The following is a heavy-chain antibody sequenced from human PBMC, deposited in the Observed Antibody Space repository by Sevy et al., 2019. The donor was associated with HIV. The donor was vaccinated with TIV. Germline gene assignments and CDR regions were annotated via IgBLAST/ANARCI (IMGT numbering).Heavy chain of an antibody. D-gene: IGHD4-17*01. CDR3: AKGPHPAVTTSYGMDV. Sequence: GSLRLSCAASGFTFREYAMHWVRQAPGKGLEWLTFIRYDGTNKYYTDSVRGRFTISRDNSKNTLYLQMNSLRGEDTAVYYCAKGPHPAVTTSYGMDVWGQGTTVTVS. CDR2: IRYDGTNK. V-gene: IGHV3-30*02. CDR1: GFTFREYA. J-gene: IGHJ6*02.